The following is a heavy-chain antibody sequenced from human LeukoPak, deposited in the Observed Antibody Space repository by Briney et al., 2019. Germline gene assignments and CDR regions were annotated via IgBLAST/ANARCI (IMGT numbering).Heavy chain of an antibody. CDR1: GFNFKNYW. V-gene: IGHV3-74*01. J-gene: IGHJ4*02. D-gene: IGHD1-1*01. Sequence: GGSLRLSCAASGFNFKNYWMHWVRQAPGKGLEWVSRIINDGSSTTYADSVKGRFTISRDNAKDTLYLQMNSLRVEDTAVYYCASQTGNWGQGTLVTVSS. CDR2: IINDGSST. CDR3: ASQTGN.